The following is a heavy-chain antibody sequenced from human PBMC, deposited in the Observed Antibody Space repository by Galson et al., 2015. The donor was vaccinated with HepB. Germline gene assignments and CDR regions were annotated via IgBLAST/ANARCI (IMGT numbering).Heavy chain of an antibody. CDR1: GGTFSSYA. J-gene: IGHJ4*02. CDR3: ASSRGVDLDYYDSSGPFDY. D-gene: IGHD3-22*01. V-gene: IGHV1-69*13. Sequence: SVKVSCKASGGTFSSYAISWVRQAPGQGLEWMGGIIPTFGTANYAQKFQGRVTITADESTSTAYMELSSLRSEDTAVYYCASSRGVDLDYYDSSGPFDYWGQGTLVTVSS. CDR2: IIPTFGTA.